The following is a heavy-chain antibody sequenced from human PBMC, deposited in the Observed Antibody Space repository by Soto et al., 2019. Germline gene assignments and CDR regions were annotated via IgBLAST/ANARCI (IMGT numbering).Heavy chain of an antibody. CDR2: MNPNSGNT. D-gene: IGHD3-3*01. Sequence: ASVKVSCKASGYTFTSYDINWVRQATGQGLEWMGWMNPNSGNTGYAQKFQGRVTMTRNTSISTAYMELSSLRSEDTAVYYCARGRADYDFWSGYSPTYYMDVWGKGTTVTVSS. CDR1: GYTFTSYD. V-gene: IGHV1-8*01. CDR3: ARGRADYDFWSGYSPTYYMDV. J-gene: IGHJ6*03.